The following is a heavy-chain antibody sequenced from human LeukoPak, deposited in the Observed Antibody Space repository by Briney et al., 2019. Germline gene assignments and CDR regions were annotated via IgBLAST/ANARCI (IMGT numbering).Heavy chain of an antibody. J-gene: IGHJ4*02. CDR1: GFTFSSYS. Sequence: GGSLRLSCAASGFTFSSYSMNWVRRAPGKGLEWVSDISSSGSTIYFADSVKGRFTISRDNAKNSLYLQMNSLRDEDTAVYYCARLEYYYVSGNYYKLFDYWGQGTLVTVCS. D-gene: IGHD3-10*01. CDR2: ISSSGSTI. V-gene: IGHV3-48*02. CDR3: ARLEYYYVSGNYYKLFDY.